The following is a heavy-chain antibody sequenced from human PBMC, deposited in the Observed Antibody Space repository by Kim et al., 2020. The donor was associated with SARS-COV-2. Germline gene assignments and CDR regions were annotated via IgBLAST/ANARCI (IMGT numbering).Heavy chain of an antibody. D-gene: IGHD5-12*01. CDR3: ARDEWVRERRTDY. J-gene: IGHJ4*02. V-gene: IGHV4-34*01. Sequence: YNPSLKSRVTISMDTSNIQFSLRLNSVTAADTAVYYCARDEWVRERRTDYWGQGTLVTVSS.